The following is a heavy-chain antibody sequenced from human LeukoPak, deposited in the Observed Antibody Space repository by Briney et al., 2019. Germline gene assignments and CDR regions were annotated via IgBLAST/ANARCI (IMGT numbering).Heavy chain of an antibody. D-gene: IGHD4-17*01. V-gene: IGHV3-48*04. Sequence: GGSLRLSCAASGFTFSSYSMNWVRQAPGKGLEWVSYISSSSSTIYYADSVKGRFTISRDNAKNSLYLQMNSLRAEDTAVYYCASARTTVRTGGAFDIWGQGTMVTVSS. CDR1: GFTFSSYS. CDR2: ISSSSSTI. J-gene: IGHJ3*02. CDR3: ASARTTVRTGGAFDI.